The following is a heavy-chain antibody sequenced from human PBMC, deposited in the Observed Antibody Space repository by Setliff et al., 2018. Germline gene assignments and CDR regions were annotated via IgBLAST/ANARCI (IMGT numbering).Heavy chain of an antibody. J-gene: IGHJ5*02. CDR1: GGSISSHY. CDR2: IYYSGST. CDR3: ARMYYDFWSGYFYETNWFDP. D-gene: IGHD3-3*01. V-gene: IGHV4-59*11. Sequence: LSLTCTVSGGSISSHYWSWIRQPPGKGLEWIGYIYYSGSTNYNPSLKSRVTISVDTPKNQFSLKLSSVTAADTAVYYCARMYYDFWSGYFYETNWFDPWGQGTLVTVSS.